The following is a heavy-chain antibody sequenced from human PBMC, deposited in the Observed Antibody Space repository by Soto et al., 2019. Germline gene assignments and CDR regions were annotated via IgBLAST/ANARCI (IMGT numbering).Heavy chain of an antibody. CDR1: GFTFSNYA. Sequence: QVQLVESGGGVVQPGRSLRLSCAASGFTFSNYAMHWVRQAPGKGLEFVAVISYNGGNRFYRDYVKGRCTISRDNAKNTVHLQIYSLRYEDAAVYYCARGDREDTAVVIGVRPVASGVDVWGQGTTVTVSS. D-gene: IGHD2-15*01. CDR2: ISYNGGNR. CDR3: ARGDREDTAVVIGVRPVASGVDV. V-gene: IGHV3-30*04. J-gene: IGHJ6*02.